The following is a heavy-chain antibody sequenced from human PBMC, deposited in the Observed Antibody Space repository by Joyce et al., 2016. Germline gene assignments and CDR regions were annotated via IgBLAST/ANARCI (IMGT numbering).Heavy chain of an antibody. V-gene: IGHV3-9*01. CDR1: GFNFYDYA. D-gene: IGHD3-22*01. Sequence: QLVESGGGLLQPGRSLRISCAASGFNFYDYAMHWVRQAPGKGLEGVSGINWNGARVGYADSVKGRCTISRDNARNSVYLDMNSLRVDDADIYYCAKGYYDTSGYSPRGFYYGMDVWGQGIAVTVSS. J-gene: IGHJ6*02. CDR3: AKGYYDTSGYSPRGFYYGMDV. CDR2: INWNGARV.